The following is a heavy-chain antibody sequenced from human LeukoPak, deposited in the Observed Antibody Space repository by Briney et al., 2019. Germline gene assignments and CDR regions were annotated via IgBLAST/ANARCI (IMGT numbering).Heavy chain of an antibody. CDR1: GGSFSGYY. J-gene: IGHJ3*02. CDR3: ARGHKAAAGTFDAFDI. CDR2: INHSGST. Sequence: PSETLSLTCAVYGGSFSGYYWSWIRQPPGKGLEWIWEINHSGSTNYNPSLKSRVTISVDTSKNQFSLKLSSVTAGDTAVYYCARGHKAAAGTFDAFDIWGQGTMVTVSS. D-gene: IGHD6-13*01. V-gene: IGHV4-34*01.